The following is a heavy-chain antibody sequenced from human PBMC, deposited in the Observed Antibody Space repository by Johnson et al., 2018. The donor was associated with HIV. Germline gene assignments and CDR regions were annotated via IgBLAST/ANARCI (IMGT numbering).Heavy chain of an antibody. V-gene: IGHV3-30*19. CDR2: VSYDGGNK. D-gene: IGHD7-27*01. CDR3: ARVGDWGSAYDAFDI. Sequence: VQLVESGGGVVQPGRSLRLSCVASGFRFSNYGIHWVRQAPGKGLEWVAVVSYDGGNKYYADSVKGRFTISRDNSKNTLNLQMGSLRIEDTAVYYCARVGDWGSAYDAFDIWGQGTMVTVSS. J-gene: IGHJ3*02. CDR1: GFRFSNYG.